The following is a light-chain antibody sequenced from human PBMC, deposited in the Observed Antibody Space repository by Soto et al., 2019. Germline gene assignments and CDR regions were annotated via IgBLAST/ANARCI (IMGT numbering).Light chain of an antibody. V-gene: IGKV3-15*01. CDR1: KSVSSN. Sequence: EILMRHSPAPLSVSPGERATLSCRASKSVSSNLAGYQQKPGQAPRLLIYLASTRATGIPARFSGSGSGTEFTLTISSLQSEDFAVYYCQQYNKWPLTFGGGTKVEIK. J-gene: IGKJ4*01. CDR3: QQYNKWPLT. CDR2: LAS.